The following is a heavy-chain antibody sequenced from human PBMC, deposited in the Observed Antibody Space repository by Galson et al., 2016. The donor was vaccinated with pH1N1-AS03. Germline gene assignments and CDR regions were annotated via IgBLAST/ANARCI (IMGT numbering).Heavy chain of an antibody. Sequence: SVKVSCKASGYTFTEYYMYWVRQAPGRGLEWMGWINPNSGGTKSAHTFQGRVTMTRDTSINTAYMEMSSLRSDDTAVYYCARGEYFGSGTYKPYYAMDVWGQGTTVTVSS. CDR3: ARGEYFGSGTYKPYYAMDV. CDR2: INPNSGGT. D-gene: IGHD3-10*01. CDR1: GYTFTEYY. V-gene: IGHV1-2*02. J-gene: IGHJ6*02.